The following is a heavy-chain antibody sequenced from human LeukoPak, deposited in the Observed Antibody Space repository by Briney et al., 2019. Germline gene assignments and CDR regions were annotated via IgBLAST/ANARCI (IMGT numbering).Heavy chain of an antibody. CDR1: GFTFSSYW. Sequence: GGSLRLSCAASGFTFSSYWMHWVRQAPGKGLLWVSRINTDGSSTYYADSVKGRFTISRDNAKNTLYLQMNSLRAEDTAVYYCARRLGSSSWYSFDPWGQGTLVTVSS. CDR3: ARRLGSSSWYSFDP. D-gene: IGHD6-13*01. V-gene: IGHV3-74*01. J-gene: IGHJ5*02. CDR2: INTDGSST.